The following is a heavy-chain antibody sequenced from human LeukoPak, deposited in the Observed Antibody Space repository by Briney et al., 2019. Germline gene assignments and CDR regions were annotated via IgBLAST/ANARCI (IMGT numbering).Heavy chain of an antibody. CDR2: IYYSGST. Sequence: PSETLSLTCTVSGGSISSNDYYWGWIRQPPGKGLEWIGNIYYSGSTYYNPSLKSRVTISVDTSKNQFSLKLSSVTAADTAVYYCARDRAVAGPWRNWGQGTLVTVSS. CDR3: ARDRAVAGPWRN. J-gene: IGHJ4*02. V-gene: IGHV4-39*07. D-gene: IGHD6-19*01. CDR1: GGSISSNDYY.